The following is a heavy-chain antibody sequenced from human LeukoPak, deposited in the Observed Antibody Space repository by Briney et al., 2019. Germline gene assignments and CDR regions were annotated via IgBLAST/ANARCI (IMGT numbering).Heavy chain of an antibody. CDR3: AREAYDFWSGSTYNWFDP. D-gene: IGHD3-3*01. CDR1: GGSTSSYY. Sequence: PSETPSLTCTVSGGSTSSYYWSWIRQPAGKGLEWIGRIYTSGSTNYNPSLKSRVTMSVDTSKNQFSLKLSSVTAADTAVYYCAREAYDFWSGSTYNWFDPWGQGTLVTVSS. V-gene: IGHV4-4*07. J-gene: IGHJ5*02. CDR2: IYTSGST.